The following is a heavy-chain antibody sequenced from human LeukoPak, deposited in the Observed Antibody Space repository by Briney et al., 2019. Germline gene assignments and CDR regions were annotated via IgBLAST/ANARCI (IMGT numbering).Heavy chain of an antibody. Sequence: GGSLRLSCAASGFTFSSYGMHWVRQAPGKGLEWVAVISYDGSNKYCADSVKGRFTISRDNSKNTLYLQMNSLRAEDTAVYYCAKDPRFSYDILTGSLGGFDYWGQGTLVTVSS. CDR3: AKDPRFSYDILTGSLGGFDY. D-gene: IGHD3-9*01. J-gene: IGHJ4*02. CDR1: GFTFSSYG. CDR2: ISYDGSNK. V-gene: IGHV3-30*18.